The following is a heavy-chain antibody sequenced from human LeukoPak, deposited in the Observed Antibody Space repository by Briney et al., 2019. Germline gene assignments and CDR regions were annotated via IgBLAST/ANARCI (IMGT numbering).Heavy chain of an antibody. J-gene: IGHJ4*02. Sequence: PAGGSLRLSCAASGFTFSSYAMSWVRQAPGKGLEWVSAISGSGGSTYYADSVKGRFTISRDNSKNTLYLQMNSLRAEDTAVYYCAKDLDSSGYYLFSAGDYWGQGTLVTVSS. CDR1: GFTFSSYA. CDR3: AKDLDSSGYYLFSAGDY. D-gene: IGHD3-22*01. V-gene: IGHV3-23*01. CDR2: ISGSGGST.